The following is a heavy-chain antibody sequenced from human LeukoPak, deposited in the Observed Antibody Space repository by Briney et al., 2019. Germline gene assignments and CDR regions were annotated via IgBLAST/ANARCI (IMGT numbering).Heavy chain of an antibody. Sequence: PSETLSLTCAVYGGSFSGYYWSWIRQPPGKGLEWIGEINHSGSTNYNPSLKSRGTISVDTSKNQFSLKLSSVTAADTAVYYCARGGGYSGYVRIAAAGNWFDPWGQGTLVTVSS. CDR2: INHSGST. V-gene: IGHV4-34*01. CDR1: GGSFSGYY. D-gene: IGHD5-12*01. J-gene: IGHJ5*02. CDR3: ARGGGYSGYVRIAAAGNWFDP.